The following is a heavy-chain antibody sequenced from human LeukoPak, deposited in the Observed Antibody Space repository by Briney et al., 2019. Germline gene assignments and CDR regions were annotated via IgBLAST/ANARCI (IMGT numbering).Heavy chain of an antibody. CDR2: ISYDGRNM. D-gene: IGHD6-19*01. V-gene: IGHV3-30*18. CDR1: GFAFSTYY. J-gene: IGHJ4*02. CDR3: AKSLSNGWSSYYFGD. Sequence: GGSLRLSCAASGFAFSTYYIHWVRQPPGKGLEWVAVISYDGRNMYYGDSVKGRFTISRDNSKNTLYLQMNSLRPEDTAVYYCAKSLSNGWSSYYFGDWGQGTLVAVSS.